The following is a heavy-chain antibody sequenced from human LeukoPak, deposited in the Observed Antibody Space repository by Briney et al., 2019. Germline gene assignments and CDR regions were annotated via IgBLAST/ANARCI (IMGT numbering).Heavy chain of an antibody. CDR3: ARHLSDITSIPNY. V-gene: IGHV5-51*01. J-gene: IGHJ4*02. Sequence: GESMKISCQGSGYRFSSYWIAWVRQMPGTGLEWMGINYPRDSRTTYSPSFQDQVNISADKSISTAYLQWTILKASDTAMYYCARHLSDITSIPNYWGPGTLVTVSS. CDR1: GYRFSSYW. CDR2: NYPRDSRT. D-gene: IGHD2-15*01.